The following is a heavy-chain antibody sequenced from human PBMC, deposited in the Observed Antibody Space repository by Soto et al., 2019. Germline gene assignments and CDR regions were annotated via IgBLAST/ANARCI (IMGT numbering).Heavy chain of an antibody. Sequence: SETLSLTCAVYGGPFSDYYWTWIRQPPGKGLEWVGEINHSGITNYNPSLKSRVAISVDTSKSQFSLRLSSVTAADTAVYFCATSGGRSRASQWGQGTVVTVSS. J-gene: IGHJ4*02. CDR3: ATSGGRSRASQ. V-gene: IGHV4-34*01. D-gene: IGHD1-26*01. CDR2: INHSGIT. CDR1: GGPFSDYY.